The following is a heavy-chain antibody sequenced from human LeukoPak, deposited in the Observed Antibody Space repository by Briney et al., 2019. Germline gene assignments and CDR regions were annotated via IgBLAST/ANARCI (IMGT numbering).Heavy chain of an antibody. J-gene: IGHJ4*02. Sequence: PGGSLRLSCAASGFTFSSYGMHWVRQAPGKGLEWVAVISYDGSNKYYADSVKGRFTISRDNSKNTLYLQMNSLKAEDTAVYYCAKEAYSYGYFDYWGQGTLVTVSS. CDR1: GFTFSSYG. CDR2: ISYDGSNK. V-gene: IGHV3-30*18. CDR3: AKEAYSYGYFDY. D-gene: IGHD5-18*01.